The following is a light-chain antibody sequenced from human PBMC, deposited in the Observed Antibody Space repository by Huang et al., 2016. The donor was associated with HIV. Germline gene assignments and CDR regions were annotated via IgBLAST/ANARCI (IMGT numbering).Light chain of an antibody. V-gene: IGKV3D-15*01. J-gene: IGKJ3*01. CDR2: GAS. Sequence: EIVMTQSPATLSVSPGARATLSCRASQSVSSNLAWYQQKPGQAPRLLIYGASTRATGLPARFSVSGSGTEFTLTISSLQSEDFAVYYCQQYNNWPFTFGPGTKVDIK. CDR1: QSVSSN. CDR3: QQYNNWPFT.